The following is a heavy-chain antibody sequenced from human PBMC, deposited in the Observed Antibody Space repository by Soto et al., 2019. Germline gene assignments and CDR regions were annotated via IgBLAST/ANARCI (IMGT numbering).Heavy chain of an antibody. J-gene: IGHJ2*01. V-gene: IGHV3-72*01. Sequence: EVQLVESGGGLVQPGGSLRLSCAASGFTFSDHYMDWVRQSPGKGLEWVCRIRNKVNRYTTEYAVSVTGRFSVSRDDSRTSVHLQMASLRTEDTALYYCVRDSPLGCRVGSCHWYFDLWGRGTMVVVSS. CDR2: IRNKVNRYTT. D-gene: IGHD2-15*01. CDR3: VRDSPLGCRVGSCHWYFDL. CDR1: GFTFSDHY.